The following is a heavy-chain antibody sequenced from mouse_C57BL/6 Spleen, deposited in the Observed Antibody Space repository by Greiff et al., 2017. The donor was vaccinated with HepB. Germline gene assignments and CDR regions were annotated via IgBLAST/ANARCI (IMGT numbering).Heavy chain of an antibody. CDR3: ARSYGNYFDY. V-gene: IGHV1-69*01. Sequence: VQLQQSGAELVMPGASVKLSCKASGYTFTSYWMHWVKQRPGQGLEWIGEIDPSDSYTNYNQKFKGKSTLTVDNSSSTAYMQLSSLTSEDSAVYYCARSYGNYFDYWGQGTTLTVSS. CDR1: GYTFTSYW. J-gene: IGHJ2*01. CDR2: IDPSDSYT. D-gene: IGHD1-1*02.